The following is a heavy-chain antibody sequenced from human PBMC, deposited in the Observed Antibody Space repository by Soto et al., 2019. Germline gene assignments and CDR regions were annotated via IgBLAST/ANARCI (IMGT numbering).Heavy chain of an antibody. J-gene: IGHJ4*02. V-gene: IGHV4-30-4*01. CDR2: IYYSGST. CDR3: ARSMSGSYYHY. D-gene: IGHD1-26*01. CDR1: GGSISSGDYY. Sequence: QVQLQESGPGLVKPSQTLSLTCTVSGGSISSGDYYWSWIRQPPGKGLEWIGYIYYSGSTYYNPSLNSRVTTSVDTSNNQFSLMLTSVTAADTAVYYCARSMSGSYYHYWGQGTLVTVSS.